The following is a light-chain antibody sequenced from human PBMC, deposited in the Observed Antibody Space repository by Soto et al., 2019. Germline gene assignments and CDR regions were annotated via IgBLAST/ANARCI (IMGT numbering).Light chain of an antibody. J-gene: IGKJ5*01. CDR2: GAS. Sequence: EIVMTQSPATLSVSPGERATLSCRASQNVNSNLAWYQQKPGQAPRLLIYGASTSATGIPARFSGSGSGTDFSLAIISLQSEDFSVYYCQQYNNWPPITFGQGTRLEIK. V-gene: IGKV3-15*01. CDR1: QNVNSN. CDR3: QQYNNWPPIT.